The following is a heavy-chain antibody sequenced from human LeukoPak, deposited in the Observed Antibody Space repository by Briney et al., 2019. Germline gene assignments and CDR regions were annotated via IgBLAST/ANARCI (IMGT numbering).Heavy chain of an antibody. CDR1: GGSISSYY. V-gene: IGHV4-59*01. CDR3: ARYSSDWYFDY. D-gene: IGHD6-25*01. CDR2: IYYSGST. Sequence: PSETLSLTCTVSGGSISSYYWSWIRQPPGKGLEWIGYIYYSGSTNYNPSLKSRVTISVDTSKNQFSLKLSSVTAADTAVYYCARYSSDWYFDYWGQGTRVTVSS. J-gene: IGHJ4*02.